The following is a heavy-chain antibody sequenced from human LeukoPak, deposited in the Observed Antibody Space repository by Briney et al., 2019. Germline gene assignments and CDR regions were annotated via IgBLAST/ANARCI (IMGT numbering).Heavy chain of an antibody. CDR2: IYARGNT. J-gene: IGHJ4*02. CDR3: ARTPIYYFDNSGYYN. D-gene: IGHD3-22*01. Sequence: SETLSLTCTVSGGSISRYYWSWIRQPAGKGLEWIGLIYARGNTNYNPSLKSRVTMSIDTSKNQFSLKLTSVTAADTAVYYCARTPIYYFDNSGYYNWGQGTLVTVSS. V-gene: IGHV4-4*07. CDR1: GGSISRYY.